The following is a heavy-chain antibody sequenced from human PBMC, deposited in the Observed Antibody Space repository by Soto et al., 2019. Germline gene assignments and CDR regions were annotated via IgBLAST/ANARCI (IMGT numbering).Heavy chain of an antibody. V-gene: IGHV4-39*01. CDR2: IYYRGST. Sequence: SETLSLTCSVSGGSITSSSYYWGWIRQAPGKGLEWIGTIYYRGSTYYNPSLKSRVTISADTSKNQFSLKLSSVTAADTAVYYCASPVGADYTFGYWGQGTLVTVSS. D-gene: IGHD4-4*01. CDR1: GGSITSSSYY. J-gene: IGHJ4*02. CDR3: ASPVGADYTFGY.